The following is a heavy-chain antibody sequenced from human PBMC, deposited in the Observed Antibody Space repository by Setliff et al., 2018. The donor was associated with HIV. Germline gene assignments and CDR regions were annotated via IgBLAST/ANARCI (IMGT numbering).Heavy chain of an antibody. J-gene: IGHJ4*02. CDR2: INHSGSI. D-gene: IGHD3-10*01. Sequence: PSETLSLTCTVYGASISSSNSYWGWIRQPPGKGLDWIGEINHSGSITYNPSVKGRFTISRDNSKNTLYLQMNSLRHEDTAVYFCAKNPELGLTLAEFDYWGQGTLVTVSS. CDR3: AKNPELGLTLAEFDY. CDR1: GASISSSNSY. V-gene: IGHV4-61*05.